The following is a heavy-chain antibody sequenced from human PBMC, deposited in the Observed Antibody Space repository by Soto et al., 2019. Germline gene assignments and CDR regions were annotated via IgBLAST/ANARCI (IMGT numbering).Heavy chain of an antibody. D-gene: IGHD2-21*02. Sequence: SETLSLTCAVYGGSFSGYYWSWIRQPPGKGLEWIGEINHSGSTNYNPSLKSRVTISVDTSKNQFSLKLSSVTAADTAGYYCARVVTAIQGFDYWGQGALVTVSS. CDR2: INHSGST. CDR3: ARVVTAIQGFDY. J-gene: IGHJ4*02. V-gene: IGHV4-34*01. CDR1: GGSFSGYY.